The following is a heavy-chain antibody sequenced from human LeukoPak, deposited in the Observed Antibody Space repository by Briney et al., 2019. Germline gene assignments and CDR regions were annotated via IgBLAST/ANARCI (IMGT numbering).Heavy chain of an antibody. Sequence: GGSLRLSCAASGFTFSSYEMNWVRQAPGKGLEWVSYISNSGSTMYYADSVKGRFTISRDNAKNLMSLQMSSLRVEDTAVYYCARTGDGYNSVFALGLDPWGQGTLVTVSS. J-gene: IGHJ5*02. D-gene: IGHD5-24*01. CDR2: ISNSGSTM. CDR3: ARTGDGYNSVFALGLDP. V-gene: IGHV3-48*03. CDR1: GFTFSSYE.